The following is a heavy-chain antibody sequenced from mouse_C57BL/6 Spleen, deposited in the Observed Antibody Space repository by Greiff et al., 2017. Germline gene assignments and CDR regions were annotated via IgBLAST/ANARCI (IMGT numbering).Heavy chain of an antibody. Sequence: EVQLVESGPGLVKPSQSLSLTCSVTGYSITSGYYWNWIRQFPGNKLEWMGYISYDGSNNYNPSLKNRISITRDTSKNQFFLKLNSVTTEDTATYYCAREDYGSSYRDWYFDVWGTGTTVTVSS. CDR2: ISYDGSN. CDR3: AREDYGSSYRDWYFDV. CDR1: GYSITSGYY. J-gene: IGHJ1*03. D-gene: IGHD1-1*01. V-gene: IGHV3-6*01.